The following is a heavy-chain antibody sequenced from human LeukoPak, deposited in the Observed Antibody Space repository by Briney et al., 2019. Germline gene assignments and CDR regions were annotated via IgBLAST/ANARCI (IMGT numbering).Heavy chain of an antibody. CDR1: GYTFTSYY. V-gene: IGHV1-69*04. J-gene: IGHJ5*02. Sequence: ASVKVSCKASGYTFTSYYMHWVRQAPGQGLEWMGRIIPILGIANYAQKFQGRVTITADKSTSTAYMELSSLRSEDTAVYYCARGSGPDPFDPWGQGTLVTVSS. CDR2: IIPILGIA. CDR3: ARGSGPDPFDP. D-gene: IGHD3-3*01.